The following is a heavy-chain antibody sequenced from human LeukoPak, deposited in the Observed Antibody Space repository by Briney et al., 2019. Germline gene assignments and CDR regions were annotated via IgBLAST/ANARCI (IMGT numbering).Heavy chain of an antibody. CDR3: VTLPTGDY. D-gene: IGHD2-15*01. CDR2: IYSGGST. V-gene: IGHV3-53*01. CDR1: GGSISSYY. J-gene: IGHJ4*02. Sequence: ETLSLTCTVSGGSISSYYWSWIRQPPGKGLEWVSIIYSGGSTYYADSVRGRFTISRDSSQNTLYLQMNGLRAEDTAVYYCVTLPTGDYWGQGTLVTVSS.